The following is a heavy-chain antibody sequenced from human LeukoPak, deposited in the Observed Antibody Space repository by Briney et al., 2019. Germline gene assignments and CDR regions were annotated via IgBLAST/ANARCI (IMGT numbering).Heavy chain of an antibody. J-gene: IGHJ6*02. Sequence: GESLKISCKGSGYSFTKYWIGWVRQTPVKGLEWMGIIYPGDSDTRYSPSFQGQVTISADKSISTAFLQWSSLRASDTAMYYCARLGDYGMDVWGQGTTVAVSS. CDR1: GYSFTKYW. CDR3: ARLGDYGMDV. V-gene: IGHV5-51*01. CDR2: IYPGDSDT.